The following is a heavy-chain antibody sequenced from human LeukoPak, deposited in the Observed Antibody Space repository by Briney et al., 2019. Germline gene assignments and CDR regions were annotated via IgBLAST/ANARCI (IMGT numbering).Heavy chain of an antibody. J-gene: IGHJ4*02. CDR3: AGGYCSGGSCYDFDY. V-gene: IGHV1-2*02. D-gene: IGHD2-15*01. CDR1: GYTFTYYY. CDR2: INPNSGGT. Sequence: ASVKVSFKASGYTFTYYYIHWVRQAPGQGAEWMGWINPNSGGTNYSQNFQGRVTITRGTSISTAYIEMSRLRSDSTAVYYCAGGYCSGGSCYDFDYWGQGTLVTVSS.